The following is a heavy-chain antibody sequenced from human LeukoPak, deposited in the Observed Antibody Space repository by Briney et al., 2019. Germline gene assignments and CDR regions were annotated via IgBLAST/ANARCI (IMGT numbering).Heavy chain of an antibody. CDR3: ARDPCGSTSCYFNS. V-gene: IGHV3-21*01. D-gene: IGHD2-2*01. Sequence: GGSLRLSCAASGFTFSSYAMHWVRQAPGKGLEWVSSISDSSNHIYYADSVKGRFTISRDNAKNSLYLQMNSLRAEDTAVYYCARDPCGSTSCYFNSWGQGTLVTVSS. CDR1: GFTFSSYA. CDR2: ISDSSNHI. J-gene: IGHJ5*01.